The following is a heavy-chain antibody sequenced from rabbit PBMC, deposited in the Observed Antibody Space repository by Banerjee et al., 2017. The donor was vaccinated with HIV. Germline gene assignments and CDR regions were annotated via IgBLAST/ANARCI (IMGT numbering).Heavy chain of an antibody. CDR1: GFSFSNKYV. V-gene: IGHV1S45*01. J-gene: IGHJ3*01. D-gene: IGHD1-1*01. Sequence: QEQLEESGGDLVKPEGSLTLTCTASGFSFSNKYVMCWVRQAPGKGLEWIGCINTSSGNTVYATWAKGRFTISKTSWTTVTLQMTSLTAADTATYFCARYISGSGYHGLWGQGTLVTVS. CDR3: ARYISGSGYHGL. CDR2: INTSSGNT.